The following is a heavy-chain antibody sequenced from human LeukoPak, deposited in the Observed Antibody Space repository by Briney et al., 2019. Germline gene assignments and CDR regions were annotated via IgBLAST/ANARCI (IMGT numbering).Heavy chain of an antibody. V-gene: IGHV4-39*01. J-gene: IGHJ4*02. CDR3: AKPHYHDSSGYQY. Sequence: PSETLSLTCTVSGGSISSSNYYWGWIRQPPGKGLEWIGSIYYSGSTFYNPSLKSRVTISVDTSKNQFSLKLRSVTAADTAVYYCAKPHYHDSSGYQYWSQGTLVTVSS. CDR1: GGSISSSNYY. D-gene: IGHD3-22*01. CDR2: IYYSGST.